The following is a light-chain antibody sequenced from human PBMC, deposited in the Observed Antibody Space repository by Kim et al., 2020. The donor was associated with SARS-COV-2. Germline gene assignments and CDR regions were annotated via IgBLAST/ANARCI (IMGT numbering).Light chain of an antibody. V-gene: IGKV3D-15*01. Sequence: PPGKTAPLCSAAPRSVSSTSACYQQPRDPPPLLLIYGASTSATGLPARFSGTSSGTEFTLTISSLQSEDFAVYYWQQYNKWPYTFGQGAKQLIK. CDR2: GAS. CDR3: QQYNKWPYT. J-gene: IGKJ2*01. CDR1: RSVSST.